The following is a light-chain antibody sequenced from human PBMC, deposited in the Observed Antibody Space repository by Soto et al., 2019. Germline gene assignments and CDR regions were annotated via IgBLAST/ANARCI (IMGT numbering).Light chain of an antibody. Sequence: QSVLTQPPSVSGAPGQRVTISCTGSSSNIGAGYDVHWYQQLPGTAPKLLIYGNSNRPSGVPDRFSGSKSGTSASLAITGLQAEDEADYYWPYYDSSLSGWVFGGGTKLTVL. CDR2: GNS. CDR3: PYYDSSLSGWV. CDR1: SSNIGAGYD. J-gene: IGLJ3*02. V-gene: IGLV1-40*01.